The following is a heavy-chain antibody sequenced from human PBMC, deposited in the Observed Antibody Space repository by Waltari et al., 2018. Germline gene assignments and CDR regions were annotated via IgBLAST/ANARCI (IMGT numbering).Heavy chain of an antibody. V-gene: IGHV3-72*01. CDR1: GFTFSDHY. D-gene: IGHD3-22*01. CDR3: VREGYYDNSGLDY. CDR2: SRNKDESYTT. Sequence: EVQLVESGGGLVQPGGSLRLSCAVSGFTFSDHYMDWVRQAPGKGLEWVGRSRNKDESYTTQYAASVKGRFTISRDDLKNSLYRQMNSLKTEDTAVYYCVREGYYDNSGLDYWGQGTLVTVSS. J-gene: IGHJ4*02.